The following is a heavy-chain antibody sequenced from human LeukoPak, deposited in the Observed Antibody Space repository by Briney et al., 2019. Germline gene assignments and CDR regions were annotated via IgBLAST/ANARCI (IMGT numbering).Heavy chain of an antibody. CDR1: GGTFSSYA. CDR2: IIPIFGTA. V-gene: IGHV1-69*01. CDR3: ARDYCSSTSCYTHWFDP. J-gene: IGHJ5*02. Sequence: SVNVSCKASGGTFSSYAISWVRQAPGQGLEWMGGIIPIFGTANYAQKFQGRVTITADESTSTAYMELSSLRSEDTAVYYCARDYCSSTSCYTHWFDPWGQGTLVTVSS. D-gene: IGHD2-2*02.